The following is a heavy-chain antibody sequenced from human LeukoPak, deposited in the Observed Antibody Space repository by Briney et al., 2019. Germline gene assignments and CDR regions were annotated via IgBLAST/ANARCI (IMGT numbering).Heavy chain of an antibody. CDR2: IWYDGSTK. J-gene: IGHJ6*02. V-gene: IGHV3-33*01. Sequence: GGSLRLSCAASGFTFSRFGMHWVRQAPGKGLEWVAVIWYDGSTKYYADSVKGRFTISRDNSKNTLYLQMSSLRAEDTALYYCARGQPPSYYDMDVWGQGTTVTVSS. CDR3: ARGQPPSYYDMDV. D-gene: IGHD6-13*01. CDR1: GFTFSRFG.